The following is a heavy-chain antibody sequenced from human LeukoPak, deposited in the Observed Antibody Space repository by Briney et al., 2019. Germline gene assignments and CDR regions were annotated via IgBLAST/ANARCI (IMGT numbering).Heavy chain of an antibody. J-gene: IGHJ3*02. CDR2: MNPNSGNT. Sequence: ASVKVSCKASGYTFTSYDINWVRQATGQGLEWMGWMNPNSGNTGYAQKFQGRVTMTRNTSISTAYMELSSLRSEDTAVYYCARLYYYDSSGRDAFDIWGQGTMVTVSS. V-gene: IGHV1-8*01. D-gene: IGHD3-22*01. CDR1: GYTFTSYD. CDR3: ARLYYYDSSGRDAFDI.